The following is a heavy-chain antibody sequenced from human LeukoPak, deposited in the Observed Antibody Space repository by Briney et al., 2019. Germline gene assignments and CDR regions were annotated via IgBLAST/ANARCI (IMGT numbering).Heavy chain of an antibody. CDR1: GYTFTSYG. Sequence: ASVKVSCKASGYTFTSYGISWVRQAPGQGLEWMGWISAYNGNTNYAQKLQGRVTMTTDTSTSTAYMELRSLRSDDTAVYCCARVGRYDFWSGYSSYYYYMDVWGKGTTVTVSS. D-gene: IGHD3-3*01. CDR2: ISAYNGNT. V-gene: IGHV1-18*01. J-gene: IGHJ6*03. CDR3: ARVGRYDFWSGYSSYYYYMDV.